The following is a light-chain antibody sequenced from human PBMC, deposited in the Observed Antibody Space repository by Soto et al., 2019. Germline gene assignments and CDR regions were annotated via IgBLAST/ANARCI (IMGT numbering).Light chain of an antibody. V-gene: IGLV2-14*01. J-gene: IGLJ1*01. Sequence: QSALTQPASVSGSPGQSITISCTGTSSDVGGYNYVSWYQQYPGRVPKLLIYKVSNRPSGVSNRFSGSKSGNTASLAISGLQAEDEADYYCSSYTSSIAWVFGSGTKVTVL. CDR1: SSDVGGYNY. CDR3: SSYTSSIAWV. CDR2: KVS.